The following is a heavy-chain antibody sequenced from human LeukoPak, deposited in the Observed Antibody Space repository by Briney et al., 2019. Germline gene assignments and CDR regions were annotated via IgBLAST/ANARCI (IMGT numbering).Heavy chain of an antibody. Sequence: GGSLRLSCAASGFTVSSYWMGWVRQAPGKGLEWVANIKQGGSEKYYVDSVKGRFTISRDDAENSLYLQTNSLRAEDTAVYYCARYGSGRKFDYWGQGTLVTVSS. CDR1: GFTVSSYW. CDR3: ARYGSGRKFDY. J-gene: IGHJ4*02. V-gene: IGHV3-7*04. CDR2: IKQGGSEK. D-gene: IGHD3-10*01.